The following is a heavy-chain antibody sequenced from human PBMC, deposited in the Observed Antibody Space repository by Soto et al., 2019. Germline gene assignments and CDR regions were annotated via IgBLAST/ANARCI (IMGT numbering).Heavy chain of an antibody. D-gene: IGHD6-19*01. CDR3: ARTHKAVAGVFDY. CDR2: ISSSSSYI. V-gene: IGHV3-21*01. CDR1: GFTFSSYS. Sequence: EVQLVESGGGLVKPGGSLRLSCAASGFTFSSYSMNWVRQAPGKGLEWVSSISSSSSYIYYADSVKGRFTISRDNAKNSLYLQMNSLRAEDTAVYYCARTHKAVAGVFDYWGQGTLVTVS. J-gene: IGHJ4*02.